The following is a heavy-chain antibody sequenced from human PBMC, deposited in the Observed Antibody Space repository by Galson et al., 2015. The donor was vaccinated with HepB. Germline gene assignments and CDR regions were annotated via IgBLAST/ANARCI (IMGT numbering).Heavy chain of an antibody. Sequence: SVKEEGLDQGYNYPTPTRTCAAEAPRQGLEWMGWISAYDQKTNYAQHLQGRVTMTTDTSTSTAYMELRSLRSDDTAVYYCARGALVVVVDATQNNWFVPWGQGTLITVSS. CDR3: ARGALVVVVDATQNNWFVP. CDR1: GYNYPTPT. D-gene: IGHD2-15*01. CDR2: ISAYDQKT. V-gene: IGHV1-18*01. J-gene: IGHJ5*02.